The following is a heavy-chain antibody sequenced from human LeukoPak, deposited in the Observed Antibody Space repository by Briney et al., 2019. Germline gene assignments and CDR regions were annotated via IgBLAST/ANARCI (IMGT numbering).Heavy chain of an antibody. J-gene: IGHJ4*02. Sequence: GGSLRLSCAASGLTFSNYAMAWVRQIPGKGLECVSVFSGSGGATYYADSVKGRFTVSRDNSKNTLYLQMNNLRVDDTAIYYCASRPAPSLGPLGYWGQGTLVTVSS. CDR1: GLTFSNYA. CDR2: FSGSGGAT. V-gene: IGHV3-23*01. D-gene: IGHD2-2*01. CDR3: ASRPAPSLGPLGY.